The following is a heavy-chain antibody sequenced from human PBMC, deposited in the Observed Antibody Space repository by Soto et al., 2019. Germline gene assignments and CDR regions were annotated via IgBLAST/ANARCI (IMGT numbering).Heavy chain of an antibody. CDR3: ARDRGWQQRAAN. Sequence: VQLVESGGGLVEPGGSLRLSCAASGFTFSDYYMSRIRQAPGKGLEWVSHISSSSAYIFYADSVKGRFTISRDNAKNSLYLHMNSLRVEDTAVYYCARDRGWQQRAANWGQGTLVTVSS. J-gene: IGHJ4*02. V-gene: IGHV3-11*06. D-gene: IGHD6-13*01. CDR1: GFTFSDYY. CDR2: ISSSSAYI.